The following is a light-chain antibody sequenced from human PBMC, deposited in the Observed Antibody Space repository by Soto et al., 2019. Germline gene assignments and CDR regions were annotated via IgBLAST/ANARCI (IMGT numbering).Light chain of an antibody. CDR1: QSVSSN. Sequence: IVMKQSLATPSVSAGESGTPSCRATQSVSSNLAWYQQKPGEAPRLLILGASNTALGIPARFCSSGSGTEFTLTISSLQSEDFAVYYCQQCDSWPRTFGGGTKVDIK. CDR3: QQCDSWPRT. J-gene: IGKJ4*01. V-gene: IGKV3-15*01. CDR2: GAS.